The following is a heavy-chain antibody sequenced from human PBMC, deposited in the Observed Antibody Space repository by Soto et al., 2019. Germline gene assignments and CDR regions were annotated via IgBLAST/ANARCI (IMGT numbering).Heavy chain of an antibody. D-gene: IGHD3-9*01. V-gene: IGHV3-21*01. Sequence: VGSLRLSCAASGFTFSSYSMNWVRQAPGKGLEWVSSISSSSSYIYYADSVKGRFTISRDNAKNSLYLQMNSLRAEDTAVYYCAGGLDYDILTGYYYYYYGMDVWGQGTTVTVSS. CDR3: AGGLDYDILTGYYYYYYGMDV. J-gene: IGHJ6*02. CDR1: GFTFSSYS. CDR2: ISSSSSYI.